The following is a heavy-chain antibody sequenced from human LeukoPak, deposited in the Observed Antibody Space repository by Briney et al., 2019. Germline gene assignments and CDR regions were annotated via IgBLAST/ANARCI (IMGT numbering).Heavy chain of an antibody. V-gene: IGHV4-59*08. CDR1: GGSISSYY. D-gene: IGHD2-21*02. Sequence: SETLSLTCTVSGGSISSYYWSWIRQPPGKGLEWIGYIYYSGSTNYNPSLKSRVTISVDTSKNQFSLKLSSVTAADTAVYYCARQSYCGGDCYGAAGYFDLWGRGTLVTVSS. CDR2: IYYSGST. CDR3: ARQSYCGGDCYGAAGYFDL. J-gene: IGHJ2*01.